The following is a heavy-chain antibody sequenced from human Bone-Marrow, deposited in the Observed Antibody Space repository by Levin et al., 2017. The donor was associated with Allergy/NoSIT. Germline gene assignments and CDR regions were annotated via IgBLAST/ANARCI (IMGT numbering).Heavy chain of an antibody. Sequence: TGGSLRLSCAASGFTFSSYAMHWVRQAPGNGLEWVAVISYDGSNKYYADSVKGRFTISRDNSKDTLYLQMNSLRAEDTAVYYCASVGVAGSMGMVNYFDYWGQGTLVTVSS. CDR1: GFTFSSYA. J-gene: IGHJ4*02. D-gene: IGHD6-19*01. CDR3: ASVGVAGSMGMVNYFDY. CDR2: ISYDGSNK. V-gene: IGHV3-30*04.